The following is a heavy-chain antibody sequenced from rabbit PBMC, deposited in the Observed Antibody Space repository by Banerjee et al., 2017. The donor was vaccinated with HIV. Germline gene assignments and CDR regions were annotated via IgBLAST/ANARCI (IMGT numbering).Heavy chain of an antibody. V-gene: IGHV1S45*01. CDR3: ARDLGGSIHL. CDR2: INTSSGNT. Sequence: QEQLEESGGDLVKPEGSLTLTCTASGIDFSSSYWMCWVRQAPGKGLEWIGYINTSSGNTVYARWAKGRFTISKTSSTTVTLQMTSLTAADTATYLCARDLGGSIHLWGPGTLVTVS. CDR1: GIDFSSSYW. D-gene: IGHD4-2*01. J-gene: IGHJ4*01.